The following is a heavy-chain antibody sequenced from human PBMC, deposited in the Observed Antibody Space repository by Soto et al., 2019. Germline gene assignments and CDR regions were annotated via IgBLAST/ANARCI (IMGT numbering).Heavy chain of an antibody. CDR2: ISTNSGNT. CDR3: ARDKDYMLDY. V-gene: IGHV1-18*01. J-gene: IGHJ4*02. D-gene: IGHD4-4*01. Sequence: QVQLVQSGAEVKEPGASVKVSCKPSGYTFTRNGISWVRQAPGQGLEWVGWISTNSGNTDYAQKLQGRVTLTTDTSTNTAYLELRSLRSVDTAVYYCARDKDYMLDYWGQGTLVTVSS. CDR1: GYTFTRNG.